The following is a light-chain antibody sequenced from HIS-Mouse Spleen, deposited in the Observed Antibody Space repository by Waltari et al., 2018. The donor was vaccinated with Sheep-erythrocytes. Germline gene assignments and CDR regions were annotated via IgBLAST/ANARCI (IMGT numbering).Light chain of an antibody. CDR2: DVS. CDR3: CSYAGSYNHV. Sequence: QSALTQPRSVSGSPGQSATIPCTGTSSDVGGYNYVSWYQQHQGKAPKRLIYDVSKRPSGVPDRFSGSKSGNTASLTISGLQAEDEADYYCCSYAGSYNHVFATGTKVTVL. CDR1: SSDVGGYNY. J-gene: IGLJ1*01. V-gene: IGLV2-11*01.